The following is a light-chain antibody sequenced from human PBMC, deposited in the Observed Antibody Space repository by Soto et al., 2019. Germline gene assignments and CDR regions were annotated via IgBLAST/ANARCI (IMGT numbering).Light chain of an antibody. CDR1: SSDVGSYNL. CDR3: CSLRV. Sequence: QSALTQPASVSGSPGQSITISCTGTSSDVGSYNLVSWYQQHPGKAPKLMIYEGSKRPSGVSNRFSGSKSGNTASLTISGLHAEDEADYYCCSLRVFGTGTKLTVL. CDR2: EGS. J-gene: IGLJ1*01. V-gene: IGLV2-23*01.